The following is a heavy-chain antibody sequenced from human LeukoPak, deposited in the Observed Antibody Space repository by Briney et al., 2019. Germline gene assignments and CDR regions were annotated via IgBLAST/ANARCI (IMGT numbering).Heavy chain of an antibody. CDR3: ARESGPYGDYIIS. D-gene: IGHD4-17*01. CDR1: GGSISSSSYY. V-gene: IGHV4-39*07. J-gene: IGHJ4*02. Sequence: SETLSLTCTVSGGSISSSSYYWGWIRQPPGKGLEWIGSIYYSGSTYYNPSLKSRVTISVDTPKNQFSLKLSSVTAADTAVYYCARESGPYGDYIISWGQGTLVTVSS. CDR2: IYYSGST.